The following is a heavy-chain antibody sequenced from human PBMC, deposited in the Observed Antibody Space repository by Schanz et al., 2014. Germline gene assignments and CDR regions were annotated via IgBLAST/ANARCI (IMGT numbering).Heavy chain of an antibody. J-gene: IGHJ4*02. CDR1: GFTFISYD. Sequence: QVYLVESGGGLVQPGRSLRLSCAASGFTFISYDIHWVRQAPGKGLEWVAVIRYDGRNKNFVESVKGRFTISRDNSNNTVYLQMNTLRAEDTAVYYCAREDCSATSCYFRYWGQGTLVTVSS. D-gene: IGHD2-21*01. CDR3: AREDCSATSCYFRY. V-gene: IGHV3-33*08. CDR2: IRYDGRNK.